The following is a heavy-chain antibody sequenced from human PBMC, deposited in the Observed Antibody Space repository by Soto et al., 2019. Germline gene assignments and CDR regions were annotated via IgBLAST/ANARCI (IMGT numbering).Heavy chain of an antibody. CDR3: ARQGITIFGVVSDNAFDI. D-gene: IGHD3-3*01. CDR2: IYYSGST. V-gene: IGHV4-39*01. J-gene: IGHJ3*02. CDR1: GGSISSSSYY. Sequence: QLQLQESGPGLVKPSETLSLTCTVSGGSISSSSYYWGWIRQPPGKGLEWIGSIYYSGSTYYNPSLKRRVTISVDTSKNQFSLKLSSVTAADTAVYYCARQGITIFGVVSDNAFDIWGQGTMVTVSS.